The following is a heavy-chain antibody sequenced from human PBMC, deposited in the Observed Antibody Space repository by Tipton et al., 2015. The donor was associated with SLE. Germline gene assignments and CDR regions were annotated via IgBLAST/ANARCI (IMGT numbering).Heavy chain of an antibody. D-gene: IGHD3-16*01. CDR3: ARDLASAVRWAFDI. V-gene: IGHV3-20*01. J-gene: IGHJ3*02. Sequence: SLRLSCAASGFTFDDYGMSWVRQAPGKGLEWVSGINWNGGSTGYADSVKGRFTISRDNAKNSLYLQMNSLRAEDTALYHCARDLASAVRWAFDIWGQGTMVTVSS. CDR2: INWNGGST. CDR1: GFTFDDYG.